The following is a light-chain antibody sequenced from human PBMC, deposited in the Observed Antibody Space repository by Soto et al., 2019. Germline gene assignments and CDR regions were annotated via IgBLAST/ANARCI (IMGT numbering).Light chain of an antibody. CDR2: EDS. Sequence: QAVVTQPASVSGSPGQSITISCTGTSSDVGTYNLVSWYQQHPGKAPKLMIYEDSKRPSGVSNRFSGSKSGSTASLRISGLQAEDEAHYYCCSFAGGSSVLFGGGTKVTVL. V-gene: IGLV2-23*01. J-gene: IGLJ2*01. CDR1: SSDVGTYNL. CDR3: CSFAGGSSVL.